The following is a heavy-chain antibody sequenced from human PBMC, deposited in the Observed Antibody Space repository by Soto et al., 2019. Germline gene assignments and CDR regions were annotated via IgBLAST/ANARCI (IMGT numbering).Heavy chain of an antibody. V-gene: IGHV4-59*01. Sequence: SETLSLTCTVSGGSISSYYWSWIRQPPGKGLEWIGYIYYSGSTNYNPSLKSRVTISVDTSKNQFSLKLSSVTAADTAVYYCARDSRYYFYCSGYRRYDYGMDVRGQRTTVTVSS. CDR2: IYYSGST. J-gene: IGHJ6*02. CDR1: GGSISSYY. D-gene: IGHD3-22*01. CDR3: ARDSRYYFYCSGYRRYDYGMDV.